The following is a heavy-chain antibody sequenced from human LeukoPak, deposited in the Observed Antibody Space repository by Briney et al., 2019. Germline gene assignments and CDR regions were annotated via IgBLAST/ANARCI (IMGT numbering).Heavy chain of an antibody. J-gene: IGHJ4*02. V-gene: IGHV3-66*02. CDR2: IYSRDNT. Sequence: PGGSLRLSCAASGFTVRGNYMSWVRQAPGKALEWVSVIYSRDNTYYIDSVKGRFTISRDNSKNTLYLQMNSLRAEDTAVYYCAGRRVLDASFDYWGQGALVSVSS. CDR3: AGRRVLDASFDY. D-gene: IGHD3-16*01. CDR1: GFTVRGNY.